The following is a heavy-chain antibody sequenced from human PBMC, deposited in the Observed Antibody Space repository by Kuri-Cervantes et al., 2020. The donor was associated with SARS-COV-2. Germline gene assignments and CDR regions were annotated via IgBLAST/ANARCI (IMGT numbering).Heavy chain of an antibody. Sequence: GGSLRLSCAASGFTFSSYWMSWVRQAPGKGLEWVANIKQDGSEKYHVDSVKGRFTISRDNAKNSLYLQMNSLRAEDTAVYYCARARMAGPFDYWGQGTLVTVSS. D-gene: IGHD5-24*01. CDR3: ARARMAGPFDY. J-gene: IGHJ4*02. CDR2: IKQDGSEK. V-gene: IGHV3-7*01. CDR1: GFTFSSYW.